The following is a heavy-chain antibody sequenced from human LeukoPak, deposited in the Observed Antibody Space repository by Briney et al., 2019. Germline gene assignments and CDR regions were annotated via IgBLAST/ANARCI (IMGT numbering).Heavy chain of an antibody. CDR1: GYTFTGYY. Sequence: ASVKVSCKASGYTFTGYYMHWVRQAPGQGLEWMGWINPNSGGTNYAQKFQGRVTMTRDTSISTAYMELSRLRSDDTAVYYCARGRNYIFRGAFDIWGQGTMVTVSP. V-gene: IGHV1-2*02. D-gene: IGHD1-7*01. CDR2: INPNSGGT. J-gene: IGHJ3*02. CDR3: ARGRNYIFRGAFDI.